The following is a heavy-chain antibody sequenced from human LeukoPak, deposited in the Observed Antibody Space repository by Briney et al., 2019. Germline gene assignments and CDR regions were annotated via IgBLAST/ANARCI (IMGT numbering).Heavy chain of an antibody. CDR2: ISGSSTII. Sequence: GGSLRLSCAASGFTLSSYNMNWVRQAPGKGLEWVAYISGSSTIIYYADSVTGRFTVSRDNAKSSLYLQMNSLRAEDTAAYYCAGDFLEDTQWGQGTLVTVSS. CDR3: AGDFLEDTQ. J-gene: IGHJ4*02. D-gene: IGHD2-15*01. V-gene: IGHV3-48*01. CDR1: GFTLSSYN.